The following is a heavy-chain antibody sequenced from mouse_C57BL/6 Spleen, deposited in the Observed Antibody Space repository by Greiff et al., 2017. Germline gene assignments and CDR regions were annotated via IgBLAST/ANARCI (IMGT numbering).Heavy chain of an antibody. V-gene: IGHV1-15*01. D-gene: IGHD1-1*01. CDR3: TRNYGSPFDY. J-gene: IGHJ2*01. Sequence: QVQLQQPGAELVRPGASVTLSCKASGYTFTDYEMHWVKQTPVHGLEWIGAIDPETGGTDYNQKFKGKAILTADKSSSTAYMELRSLTSEDSSVYYCTRNYGSPFDYWGQGTTLTVSS. CDR1: GYTFTDYE. CDR2: IDPETGGT.